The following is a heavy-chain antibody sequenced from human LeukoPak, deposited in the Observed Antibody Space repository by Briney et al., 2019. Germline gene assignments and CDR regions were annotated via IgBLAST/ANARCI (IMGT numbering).Heavy chain of an antibody. J-gene: IGHJ4*02. CDR2: ISAYNGNT. D-gene: IGHD3-3*01. Sequence: ASVKVSCKASGYTFTSYGISWVRQAPGQGLEWMGWISAYNGNTNYAQKLQGRVTMTTDTSTSTAYMELRSLRSDDTAVYYCARDGVLRDTIFGVVPDYWGQGTLVTVSS. V-gene: IGHV1-18*01. CDR3: ARDGVLRDTIFGVVPDY. CDR1: GYTFTSYG.